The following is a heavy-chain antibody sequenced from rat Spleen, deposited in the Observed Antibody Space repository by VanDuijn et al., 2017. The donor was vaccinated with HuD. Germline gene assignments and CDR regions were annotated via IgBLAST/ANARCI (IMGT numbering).Heavy chain of an antibody. D-gene: IGHD1-11*01. CDR3: SREGLYGNFFDY. CDR2: ITTTGGST. Sequence: EVQLVESGGGLVQPGRSLKLSCVASGFTFHNYWMTWIRQAPGKGLEWISSITTTGGSTYYSDSVKGRFTISRDNAKSTLYLQIDSMRSEDTATYYCSREGLYGNFFDYCGQGVMVTVSS. J-gene: IGHJ2*01. V-gene: IGHV5-31*01. CDR1: GFTFHNYW.